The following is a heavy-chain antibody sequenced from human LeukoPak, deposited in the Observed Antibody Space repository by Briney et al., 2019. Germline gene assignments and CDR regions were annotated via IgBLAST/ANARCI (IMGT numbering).Heavy chain of an antibody. V-gene: IGHV1-8*03. CDR1: GYTFTSYD. J-gene: IGHJ3*02. Sequence: ASVKVSCKASGYTFTSYDINWVRQATGQGLEWMGWMNPNSGNTGYAQKFQGRVTINRNTSISTAYMELSSLRSEDTAVYYCARGTYYYDKNAFDIWGQGTMVTVSS. CDR2: MNPNSGNT. CDR3: ARGTYYYDKNAFDI. D-gene: IGHD3-22*01.